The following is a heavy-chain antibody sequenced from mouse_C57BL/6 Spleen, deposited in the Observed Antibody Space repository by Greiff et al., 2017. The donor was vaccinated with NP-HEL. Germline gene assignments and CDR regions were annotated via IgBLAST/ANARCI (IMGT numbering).Heavy chain of an antibody. CDR1: GYTFTSYW. J-gene: IGHJ1*03. Sequence: QVQLQQPGAELVKPGASVKLSCKASGYTFTSYWMHWVKQRPGQGLEWIGMIHPNSGSTNYNEKFKSKATLTVDKSSSTAYMQLSSLTSEDSAVYYCARSGTTVVARYVDVWGTGTTVTVSS. D-gene: IGHD1-1*01. CDR2: IHPNSGST. V-gene: IGHV1-64*01. CDR3: ARSGTTVVARYVDV.